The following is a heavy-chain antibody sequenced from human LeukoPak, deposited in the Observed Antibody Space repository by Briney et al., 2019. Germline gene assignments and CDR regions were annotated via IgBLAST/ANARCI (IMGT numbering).Heavy chain of an antibody. CDR1: GGTFSSYA. V-gene: IGHV1-69*01. Sequence: ASVKVSCKASGGTFSSYAISWMRQARGQGLEWMGGIIPIFGTANYAQKFQGRVTITADESTSTAYMELSSLRSEDTAVYYCAMAKSGYSYGDAFDIWGQGTMVTVSS. J-gene: IGHJ3*02. CDR3: AMAKSGYSYGDAFDI. CDR2: IIPIFGTA. D-gene: IGHD5-18*01.